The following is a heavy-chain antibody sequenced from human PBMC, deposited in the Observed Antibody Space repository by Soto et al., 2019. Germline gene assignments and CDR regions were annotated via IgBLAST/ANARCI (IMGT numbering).Heavy chain of an antibody. V-gene: IGHV4-34*01. J-gene: IGHJ4*02. CDR3: ARTRPYSSSWYGYYFDY. D-gene: IGHD6-13*01. Sequence: QVQLQQWGAGLLKPSETLSLTCAVYGGSFSGYYWSWIRQPPGKGLEWLGEINHSGSTNYNPSLKSRVTISVDTSKNQFSLKLSSVTAADTAVYYCARTRPYSSSWYGYYFDYWGQGTLVTVSS. CDR2: INHSGST. CDR1: GGSFSGYY.